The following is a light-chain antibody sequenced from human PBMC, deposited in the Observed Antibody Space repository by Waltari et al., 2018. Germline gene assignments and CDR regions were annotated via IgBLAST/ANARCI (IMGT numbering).Light chain of an antibody. Sequence: QSALTQPRSVSGSPGQSVTISCAGTGSDVGNFNSFSWYQQHPGKAPKLVIFDVTQRPSGVPDRFSGSKSGTSASLTVSGLQAEDEADYYCCSYAGIWVFGGGTKLTVL. J-gene: IGLJ3*02. CDR3: CSYAGIWV. CDR1: GSDVGNFNS. CDR2: DVT. V-gene: IGLV2-11*01.